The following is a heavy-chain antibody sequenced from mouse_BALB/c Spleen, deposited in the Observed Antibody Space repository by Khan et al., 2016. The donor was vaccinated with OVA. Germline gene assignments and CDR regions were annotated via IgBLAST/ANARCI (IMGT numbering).Heavy chain of an antibody. D-gene: IGHD1-1*01. J-gene: IGHJ2*01. CDR2: ISYSGRT. CDR3: ARSVTITTVVTTDFDY. V-gene: IGHV3-2*02. Sequence: EVQLQESGPGLLKPSQSLSLTCTVTGYSITSDYAWNWIRQFPGNKLEWMGYISYSGRTSYNPSLKSRISITRDTSKNQVFLQLNSVTTEDTATYFCARSVTITTVVTTDFDYWGQGTTLTVSS. CDR1: GYSITSDYA.